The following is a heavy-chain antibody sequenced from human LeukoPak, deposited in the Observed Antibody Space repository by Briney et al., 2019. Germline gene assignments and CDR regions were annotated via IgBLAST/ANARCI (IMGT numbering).Heavy chain of an antibody. CDR1: GFTFSSYA. CDR3: AKRLGVVTARQTGGFDY. V-gene: IGHV3-23*01. D-gene: IGHD2-21*02. J-gene: IGHJ4*02. Sequence: GGSLRLSCAASGFTFSSYAMSWVRQAPGKGLEWVSAISGSGGSTYYADSVKGRFTISRDNSKNTLYPQMNSLRAEDTAVYYCAKRLGVVTARQTGGFDYWGQGTLVTVSS. CDR2: ISGSGGST.